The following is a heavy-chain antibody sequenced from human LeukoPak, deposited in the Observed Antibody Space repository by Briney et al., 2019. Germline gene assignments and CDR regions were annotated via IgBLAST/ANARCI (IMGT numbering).Heavy chain of an antibody. Sequence: ASVKVSCKASGYTLTEYYIHWVRQAPGQGLEWMGFIIPDSGGTTYQQNFQGRVTMTRDTSISTFYMELSSLRPDDTAVYYCSTEDKYCTGANCGVFWGQGALVTVSS. J-gene: IGHJ4*02. CDR3: STEDKYCTGANCGVF. V-gene: IGHV1-2*02. D-gene: IGHD2-8*02. CDR1: GYTLTEYY. CDR2: IIPDSGGT.